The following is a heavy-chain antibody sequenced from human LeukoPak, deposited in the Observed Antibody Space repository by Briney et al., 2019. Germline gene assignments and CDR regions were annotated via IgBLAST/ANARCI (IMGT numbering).Heavy chain of an antibody. D-gene: IGHD3-22*01. Sequence: PGGSLRLSCAASGFTFSSFGMHWVRQGPGKGLDWVAFIRYDGSDEYYADSVKGRFAISRDNPKNTLYLQMNGLRVEDTAVYYCARDAGSRTYYYDSSPYAYWGQGTLVTVSS. V-gene: IGHV3-30*02. CDR2: IRYDGSDE. CDR1: GFTFSSFG. CDR3: ARDAGSRTYYYDSSPYAY. J-gene: IGHJ4*02.